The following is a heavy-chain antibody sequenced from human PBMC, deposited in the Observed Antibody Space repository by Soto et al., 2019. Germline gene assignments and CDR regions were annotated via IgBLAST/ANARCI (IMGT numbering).Heavy chain of an antibody. V-gene: IGHV3-30*14. CDR1: GLTFSSHA. CDR3: ARDYRNYYDSGAYSY. J-gene: IGHJ4*02. CDR2: ISYDGSNK. Sequence: GSLRLSCGASGLTFSSHAMHWVRRARGKGLEWVSVISYDGSNKYYADSVKGRFTISRDNSKNTLFLQMNSLKPEDTAVYYCARDYRNYYDSGAYSYWGQGTLVTVSS. D-gene: IGHD3-22*01.